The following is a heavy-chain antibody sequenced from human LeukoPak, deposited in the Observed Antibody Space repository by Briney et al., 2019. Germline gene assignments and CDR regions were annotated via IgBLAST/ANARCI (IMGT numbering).Heavy chain of an antibody. CDR2: IYYSGST. V-gene: IGHV4-39*07. CDR3: ARDRPPSMGSGWYAER. D-gene: IGHD6-19*01. CDR1: GGSISSSSYY. J-gene: IGHJ4*02. Sequence: SETLSLTCTVSGGSISSSSYYWGWIRQPPGKGLEWIGSIYYSGSTYYNPSLKSRVTISVDTSKNQFSLKLSSVTAADTAVYYCARDRPPSMGSGWYAERWGQGTLVTVSS.